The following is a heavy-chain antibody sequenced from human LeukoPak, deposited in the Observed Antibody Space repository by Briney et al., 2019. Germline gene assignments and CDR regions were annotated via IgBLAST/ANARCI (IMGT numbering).Heavy chain of an antibody. Sequence: GGSLRLTCAASGFSFSSYNMSWIRQAPGKGLEWVSYISSSSSTIYYAASVKGRFTISRDNAKNSLYLQMNSLRDEDTAVYYCARDIPPNSNYGGSGYWGQGTLVTVSS. CDR3: ARDIPPNSNYGGSGY. CDR1: GFSFSSYN. D-gene: IGHD4-11*01. CDR2: ISSSSSTI. V-gene: IGHV3-48*02. J-gene: IGHJ4*02.